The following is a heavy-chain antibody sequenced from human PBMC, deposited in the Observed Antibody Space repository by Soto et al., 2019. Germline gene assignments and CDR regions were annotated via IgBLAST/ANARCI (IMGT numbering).Heavy chain of an antibody. Sequence: GGSLRLSCAASGFTFNTYEMNWARQAPGKGLEWIAYIGSRDNTIYYADSVKGRFTISSNNARKSLYLLMNSLRAEDTAVYYCARDFGDSSGYYYGRNAFDIWGQGTLVTVS. CDR3: ARDFGDSSGYYYGRNAFDI. D-gene: IGHD3-22*01. CDR1: GFTFNTYE. J-gene: IGHJ3*02. CDR2: IGSRDNTI. V-gene: IGHV3-48*03.